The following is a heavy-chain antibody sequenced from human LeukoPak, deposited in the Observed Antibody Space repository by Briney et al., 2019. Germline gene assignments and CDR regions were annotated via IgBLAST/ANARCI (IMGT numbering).Heavy chain of an antibody. J-gene: IGHJ5*01. V-gene: IGHV1-69-2*01. CDR1: GYTFTDYY. CDR3: AQDNWFDS. CDR2: VDPEDGET. Sequence: ASVKVSCRVSGYTFTDYYMHWVQQAPGKGLEWMGLVDPEDGETIYAEKFQGRITITADTSTDTAYMELSSLRSEDTAVYYCAQDNWFDSWGQGTLVTVSS.